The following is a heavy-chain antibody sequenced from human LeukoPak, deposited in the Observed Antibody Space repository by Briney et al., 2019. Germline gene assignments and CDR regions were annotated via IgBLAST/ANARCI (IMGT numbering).Heavy chain of an antibody. CDR1: GFTFNRYW. Sequence: GGSLRLSCAASGFTFNRYWMNWVRQAPGRGLEWVANIKHDGSEKDYVDSVKGRFTISRDNAKNALFLQMNSLRAEDTAVYYCARDVSYTAYHYYGMDVWGQGTTVTVSS. CDR2: IKHDGSEK. J-gene: IGHJ6*02. D-gene: IGHD1-26*01. V-gene: IGHV3-7*01. CDR3: ARDVSYTAYHYYGMDV.